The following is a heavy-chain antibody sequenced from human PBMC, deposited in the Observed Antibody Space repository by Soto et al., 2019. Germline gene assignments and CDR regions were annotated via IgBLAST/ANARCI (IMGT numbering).Heavy chain of an antibody. Sequence: EVQLVESGGGLVQPGGSLRLSCAASGFTFSSYAMHWVRQAPGKGLAYVSAISNNGGSTFYANSVKGRFTISRDNSKNTLYLQMGSLRPEDMAVYYCARDRCINSVCYAPSDFWGQGTLVTVSS. D-gene: IGHD2-8*01. J-gene: IGHJ4*02. V-gene: IGHV3-64*01. CDR3: ARDRCINSVCYAPSDF. CDR1: GFTFSSYA. CDR2: ISNNGGST.